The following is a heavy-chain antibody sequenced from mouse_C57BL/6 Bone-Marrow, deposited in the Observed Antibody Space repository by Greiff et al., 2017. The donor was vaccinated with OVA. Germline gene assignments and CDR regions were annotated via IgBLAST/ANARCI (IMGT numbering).Heavy chain of an antibody. CDR1: GYTFTDYY. Sequence: VQLQQSGPELVKPGASVKISCKASGYTFTDYYMNWVKQSHGKSLEWIGDINPNNGGTSYNQKFKGKATLTVDKSSSTAYMELRSLTSEDSAVYYCARRGLRLAYWGQGTLVTVSA. J-gene: IGHJ3*01. CDR2: INPNNGGT. D-gene: IGHD1-1*01. V-gene: IGHV1-26*01. CDR3: ARRGLRLAY.